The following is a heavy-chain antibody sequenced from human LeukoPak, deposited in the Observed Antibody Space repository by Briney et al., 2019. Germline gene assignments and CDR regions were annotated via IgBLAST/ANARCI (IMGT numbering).Heavy chain of an antibody. CDR3: ANAEPKNY. Sequence: SGGSLRLSCAASGSTFSSYGMHWVRQAPGKGLEWVAVISYDGRNKYYADSVKGRFTISRDNSKNTLHLQMNSLRAEDTAVYYCANAEPKNYWGKGTLVTVSS. V-gene: IGHV3-30*18. J-gene: IGHJ4*02. CDR2: ISYDGRNK. CDR1: GSTFSSYG. D-gene: IGHD1-26*01.